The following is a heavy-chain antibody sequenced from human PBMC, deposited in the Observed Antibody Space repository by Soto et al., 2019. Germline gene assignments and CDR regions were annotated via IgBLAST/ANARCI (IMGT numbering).Heavy chain of an antibody. CDR3: AKDGSGSYSHFDY. V-gene: IGHV3-30*18. CDR2: ISYDGSNK. CDR1: GFTFSSYG. J-gene: IGHJ4*02. Sequence: LRLSCAASGFTFSSYGMHWVRQAPGKGLEWVAVISYDGSNKYYADSVKGRFTISRDNSKNTLYLRMNSLRAEDTAVFYCAKDGSGSYSHFDYWGQGTLVTVSS. D-gene: IGHD1-26*01.